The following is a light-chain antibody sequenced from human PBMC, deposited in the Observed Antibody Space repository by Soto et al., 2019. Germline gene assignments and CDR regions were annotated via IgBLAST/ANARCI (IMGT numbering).Light chain of an antibody. CDR2: QVT. J-gene: IGLJ1*01. V-gene: IGLV2-14*01. CDR1: SSDLAIYNY. Sequence: LTQPASVSGSPGQSITISCTETSSDLAIYNYVSWYQQQPGKAPKLMIYQVTNRPSGVSNRFSGSRSGNTASLTISGLQAEDEADYYCSSYTDSSNYVFGTGTKVTVL. CDR3: SSYTDSSNYV.